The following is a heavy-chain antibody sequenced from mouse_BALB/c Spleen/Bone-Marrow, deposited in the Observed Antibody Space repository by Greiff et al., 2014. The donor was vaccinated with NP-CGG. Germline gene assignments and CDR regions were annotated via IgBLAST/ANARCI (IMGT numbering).Heavy chain of an antibody. CDR2: IFPGSGNT. D-gene: IGHD1-1*01. CDR1: GYSFTSYY. J-gene: IGHJ4*01. V-gene: IGHV1-66*01. Sequence: LVESGPELVKPGASVKISCKASGYSFTSYYIHWVKQRPGQGLEWIGRIFPGSGNTKYNEKFKGKATLTADTSSSTAYMQLSSLTSEDSAVYCCARGRFTTVVATGAMDYWGQGTSVTVSS. CDR3: ARGRFTTVVATGAMDY.